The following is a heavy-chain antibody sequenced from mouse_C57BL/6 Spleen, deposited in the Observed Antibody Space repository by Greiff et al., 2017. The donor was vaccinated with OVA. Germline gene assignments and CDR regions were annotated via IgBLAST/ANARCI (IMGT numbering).Heavy chain of an antibody. D-gene: IGHD1-1*01. V-gene: IGHV1-53*01. J-gene: IGHJ4*01. CDR2: INPSNGGT. CDR3: ASWGDYYGSYAMDY. CDR1: GYTFTSYW. Sequence: QVQLKQPGTELVKPGASVKLSCTASGYTFTSYWMPWVQQRPGQGLEWIGNINPSNGGTNYNEKFKSKATLTVDKSSSTAYMQLSSLTSEDSAVYYCASWGDYYGSYAMDYWGQGTSVTVSS.